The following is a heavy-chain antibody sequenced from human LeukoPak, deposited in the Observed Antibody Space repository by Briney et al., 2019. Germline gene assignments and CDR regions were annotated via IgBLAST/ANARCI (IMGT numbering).Heavy chain of an antibody. V-gene: IGHV3-48*02. Sequence: GGSLRLSCAASGFTFSSYSMNWVRQAPGKGLEWVSYIRSSGSPIYYADSVRGRFTISRDNTKNSLYLQMNSLRDEDTAVYYCVRDPDALDSWGQGTPVTVSS. CDR3: VRDPDALDS. CDR2: IRSSGSPI. J-gene: IGHJ4*02. CDR1: GFTFSSYS.